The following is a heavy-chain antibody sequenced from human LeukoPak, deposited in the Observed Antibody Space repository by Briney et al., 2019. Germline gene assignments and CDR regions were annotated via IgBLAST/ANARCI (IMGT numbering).Heavy chain of an antibody. J-gene: IGHJ6*03. Sequence: ASVKVSCKASGGTFSSYAISWVRQAPGQGLEWMGGIIPIFGTANYAQKFQGRVTITADESTSTAYMELSSLRSEDTATYYCARGGPHYMDVWGKGTTVTVSS. V-gene: IGHV1-69*13. CDR1: GGTFSSYA. CDR2: IIPIFGTA. CDR3: ARGGPHYMDV.